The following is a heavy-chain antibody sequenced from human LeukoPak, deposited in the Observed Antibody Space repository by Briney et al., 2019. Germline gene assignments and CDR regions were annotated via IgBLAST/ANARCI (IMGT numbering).Heavy chain of an antibody. V-gene: IGHV1-8*01. CDR1: GFTFSTYD. J-gene: IGHJ4*02. Sequence: ASVKVSCKTSGFTFSTYDINWVRQATGQGLEWMGWMNPNNGDTGYEQKFQGRVTMTRNTAISTAYMELSSLRSEDTAVYYCARGRGDYYDSADYPVLKYWGQGTLVTVSS. CDR3: ARGRGDYYDSADYPVLKY. D-gene: IGHD3-22*01. CDR2: MNPNNGDT.